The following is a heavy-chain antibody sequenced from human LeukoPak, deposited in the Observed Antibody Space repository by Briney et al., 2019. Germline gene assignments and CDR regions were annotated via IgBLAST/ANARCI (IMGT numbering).Heavy chain of an antibody. Sequence: ASVKVSCKASGYTFTSYYMHWVRQAPGQGLEWMGWISAYNGNTNYAQKLQGRVTMTTDTSTSTAYMELRSLRSDDTAVYYCARTLYCSGGSCYSNWLDPWGQGTLVTVSS. D-gene: IGHD2-15*01. V-gene: IGHV1-18*04. CDR2: ISAYNGNT. CDR3: ARTLYCSGGSCYSNWLDP. CDR1: GYTFTSYY. J-gene: IGHJ5*02.